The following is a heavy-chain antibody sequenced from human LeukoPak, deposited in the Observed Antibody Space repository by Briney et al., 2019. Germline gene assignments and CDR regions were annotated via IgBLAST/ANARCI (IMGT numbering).Heavy chain of an antibody. V-gene: IGHV3-48*03. CDR2: ISSSGSTI. J-gene: IGHJ1*01. Sequence: AGGSLRLFCAASGFTFSSYEMNWVRQAPGKGLEWVSYISSSGSTIYYADSVKGRFTISRDNAKNSLYLQMNSLRAEDTAVYYCATGEVWLREYFQHWGQGTLVTVSS. CDR3: ATGEVWLREYFQH. D-gene: IGHD3-22*01. CDR1: GFTFSSYE.